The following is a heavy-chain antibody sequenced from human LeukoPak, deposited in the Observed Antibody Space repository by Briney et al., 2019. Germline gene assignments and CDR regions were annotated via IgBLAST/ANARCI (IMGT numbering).Heavy chain of an antibody. Sequence: GGSLRLSCAASGFTFSSYSMNWVRQAQGKGLEWVSSISSSSYIYYADSVKGRFTISRDNAKNSLYLQMNSLRAEDTAVYYCARDLVAGGFDYWGQGTLVTVSS. V-gene: IGHV3-21*01. D-gene: IGHD2-15*01. CDR3: ARDLVAGGFDY. J-gene: IGHJ4*02. CDR1: GFTFSSYS. CDR2: ISSSSYI.